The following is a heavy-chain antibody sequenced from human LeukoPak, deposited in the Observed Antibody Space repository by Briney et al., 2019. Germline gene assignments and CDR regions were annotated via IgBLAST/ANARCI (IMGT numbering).Heavy chain of an antibody. D-gene: IGHD6-19*01. J-gene: IGHJ6*02. CDR3: ARDGSAVAGYDYGMAV. CDR2: IYTSGST. V-gene: IGHV4-4*07. Sequence: PSETLSLTCTVSGGSISSYYWSWIRQPAGKGLEWIGRIYTSGSTNYNPSLKSRVTMSVDTSKNQFSLKLSSVTAADTAVYYCARDGSAVAGYDYGMAVWGQGTTVTVSS. CDR1: GGSISSYY.